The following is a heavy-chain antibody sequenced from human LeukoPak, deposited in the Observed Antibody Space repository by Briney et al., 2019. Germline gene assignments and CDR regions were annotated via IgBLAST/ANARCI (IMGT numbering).Heavy chain of an antibody. CDR1: GFTFSSYA. V-gene: IGHV3-23*01. CDR3: AKQYYGSGNFYVRFDY. Sequence: TGGSLRLSCAASGFTFSSYAMSWVRQSPGKGLEWVPVISGSGCGTYYADSMKGRFSISRHNSKNTLYLQMNSLRAEDTCVYYCAKQYYGSGNFYVRFDYWGQGTLVTVSS. CDR2: ISGSGCGT. D-gene: IGHD3-10*01. J-gene: IGHJ4*02.